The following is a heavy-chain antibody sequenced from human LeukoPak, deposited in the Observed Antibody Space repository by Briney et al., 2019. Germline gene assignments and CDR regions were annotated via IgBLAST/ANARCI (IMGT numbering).Heavy chain of an antibody. CDR3: ARDPVGSNWFDP. J-gene: IGHJ5*02. Sequence: PSETLSLTCSVSGGXISGYYCSWLRQPPGKGLEWVGHIYYSGSTNFNPSLKSRVTISADTSKNQFSLKLTSVTAADTAVYYCARDPVGSNWFDPWGQGTLVTVSS. CDR2: IYYSGST. V-gene: IGHV4-59*01. D-gene: IGHD3-10*01. CDR1: GGXISGYY.